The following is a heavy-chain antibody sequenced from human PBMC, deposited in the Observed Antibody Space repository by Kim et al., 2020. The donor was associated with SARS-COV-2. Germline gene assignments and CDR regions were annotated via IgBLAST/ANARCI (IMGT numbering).Heavy chain of an antibody. CDR1: GYTFTSYA. V-gene: IGHV1-3*01. Sequence: ASVKVSCKASGYTFTSYAMHWVRQAPGQRLEWMGWINAGNGNTKYSQKFQGRVTITRDTSASTAYMELSSLRSEDTAVYYCARGGLIAAEYFDYWVQGTLVTVSS. CDR2: INAGNGNT. CDR3: ARGGLIAAEYFDY. J-gene: IGHJ4*02. D-gene: IGHD6-13*01.